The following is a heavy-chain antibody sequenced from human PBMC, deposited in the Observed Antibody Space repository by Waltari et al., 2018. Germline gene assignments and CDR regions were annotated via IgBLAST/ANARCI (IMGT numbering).Heavy chain of an antibody. Sequence: QVQLVESGGGVVQPGRSLRLSCAASGFTFSSYGMHWVRQAPGKGLEWVAVISYEGSNNYYADAVKGRFTTSRDNSKNTLYLQMNSLRAEDTAVYYGAKDTNPYCSSTSCLDFDYWGQGTLVTVSS. CDR3: AKDTNPYCSSTSCLDFDY. D-gene: IGHD2-2*01. J-gene: IGHJ4*02. CDR2: ISYEGSNN. CDR1: GFTFSSYG. V-gene: IGHV3-30*18.